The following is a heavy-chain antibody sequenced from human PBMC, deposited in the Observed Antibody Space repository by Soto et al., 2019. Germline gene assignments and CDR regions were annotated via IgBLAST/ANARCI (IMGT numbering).Heavy chain of an antibody. CDR1: GGSISSSNW. J-gene: IGHJ6*02. CDR3: ARGGIRFLEWLLGYYYYGMDV. CDR2: IYHSGST. D-gene: IGHD3-3*01. Sequence: TLSLTCAVSGGSISSSNWWSWVRQPPGKGLEWIGEIYHSGSTNYNPSLKSRVTISVDKSKNQFSLKLSSVTAADTAVYYCARGGIRFLEWLLGYYYYGMDVWGQGTTVTVSS. V-gene: IGHV4-4*02.